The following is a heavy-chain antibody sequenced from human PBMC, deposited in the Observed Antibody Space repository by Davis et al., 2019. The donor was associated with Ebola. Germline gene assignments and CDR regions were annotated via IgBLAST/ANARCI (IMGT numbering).Heavy chain of an antibody. CDR1: GFTFNTYT. V-gene: IGHV3-74*01. Sequence: GESLKLSCAASGFTFNTYTMHWVRQAPGKGLVWVSGITPSGGVTTYADSVKGRFTISRDNAKNTVYLQMNSLRAEDTAVYYCAGELRGFDYWGQGTLVTVSS. J-gene: IGHJ4*02. CDR3: AGELRGFDY. CDR2: ITPSGGVT. D-gene: IGHD4-17*01.